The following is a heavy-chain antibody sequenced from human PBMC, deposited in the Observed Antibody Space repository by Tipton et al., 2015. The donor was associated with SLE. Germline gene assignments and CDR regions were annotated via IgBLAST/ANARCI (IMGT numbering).Heavy chain of an antibody. Sequence: TLSLTCAVYGGSFSGYYWSWIRQPPGKGLEWIGEINHSGSTNYSPSLKSRVTISVDPSKNQFSLKLSSLTAADTAVYYCARVGSSWPYFDHWGQGTLVTVSS. J-gene: IGHJ4*02. CDR1: GGSFSGYY. D-gene: IGHD6-13*01. CDR2: INHSGST. CDR3: ARVGSSWPYFDH. V-gene: IGHV4-34*01.